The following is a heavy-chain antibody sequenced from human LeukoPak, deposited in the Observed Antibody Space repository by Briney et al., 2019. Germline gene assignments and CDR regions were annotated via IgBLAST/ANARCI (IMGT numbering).Heavy chain of an antibody. V-gene: IGHV5-51*01. CDR2: IYPGDSDT. J-gene: IGHJ4*02. CDR1: GYSFTSYW. CDR3: AVVVRGVIVGGYFDY. D-gene: IGHD3-10*01. Sequence: GESLKISCKGSGYSFTSYWIGWVRQMPGKGLEWMGSIYPGDSDTRYSPSFQGQVTISADKSISTAYLQWSSLKASDTAMYYCAVVVRGVIVGGYFDYWGQGTLVTVSS.